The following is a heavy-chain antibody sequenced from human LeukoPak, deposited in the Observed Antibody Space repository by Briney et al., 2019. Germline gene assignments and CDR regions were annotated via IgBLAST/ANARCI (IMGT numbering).Heavy chain of an antibody. Sequence: GGSLRLSCAASGFTFSSYAMSWVRQAPGKGLEWVSAIIGSGGSTYYADSVKGRFTISRDNSKNTLYLQMNSLRAEDTAVYYCAKGGRGAAAADYYYYYMDVWGKGTTVTVSS. J-gene: IGHJ6*03. CDR2: IIGSGGST. D-gene: IGHD6-13*01. V-gene: IGHV3-23*01. CDR3: AKGGRGAAAADYYYYYMDV. CDR1: GFTFSSYA.